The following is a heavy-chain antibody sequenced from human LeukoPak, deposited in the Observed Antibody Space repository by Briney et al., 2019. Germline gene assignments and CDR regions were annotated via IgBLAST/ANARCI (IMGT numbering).Heavy chain of an antibody. Sequence: SGGSLRLSCAASGFSFSSYNMNWVRRAPGKGLEWVSSISSSSSYIYYADSMKGRFTISRDNAKKSLYLQMNSLRAEDTAVYYCARASLWFGESSALEFDYWGQGTLVTVSS. D-gene: IGHD3-10*01. CDR2: ISSSSSYI. CDR3: ARASLWFGESSALEFDY. V-gene: IGHV3-21*01. J-gene: IGHJ4*02. CDR1: GFSFSSYN.